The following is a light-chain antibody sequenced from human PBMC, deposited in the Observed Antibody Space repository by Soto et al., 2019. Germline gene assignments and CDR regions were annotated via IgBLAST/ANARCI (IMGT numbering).Light chain of an antibody. CDR2: GAS. Sequence: EIVLTQSPGTLSLSPGDRATLSCRDSQSVSSNYLAWYQQKPGQAPRLLIYGASSRATGIPDRFSGSGSGTDFTLTISRLEPEDLAVYYCQRYGTSLPLTFGGGTKVEI. CDR1: QSVSSNY. V-gene: IGKV3-20*01. J-gene: IGKJ4*01. CDR3: QRYGTSLPLT.